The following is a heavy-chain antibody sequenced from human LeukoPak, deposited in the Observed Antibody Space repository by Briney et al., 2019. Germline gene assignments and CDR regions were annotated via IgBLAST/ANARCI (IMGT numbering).Heavy chain of an antibody. Sequence: SETLSLTCTVSGGSISSYYWSWIRQPPGKGLEWIGYIYYSGSTNYNPSLKSRVTISVDTSKNQFSLKLSSVTAADTAVYYCARHSPGYSSSWLSRGAFDIWGQGTMVTVSS. J-gene: IGHJ3*02. CDR1: GGSISSYY. V-gene: IGHV4-59*08. CDR3: ARHSPGYSSSWLSRGAFDI. CDR2: IYYSGST. D-gene: IGHD6-13*01.